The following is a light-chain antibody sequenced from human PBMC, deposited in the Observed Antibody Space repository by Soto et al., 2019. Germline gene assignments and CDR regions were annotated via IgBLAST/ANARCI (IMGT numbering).Light chain of an antibody. CDR3: QKYNSAPRAST. V-gene: IGKV1-27*01. CDR1: QGISNY. J-gene: IGKJ1*01. Sequence: DIQMTQSPSSLSASVGDRVTITCRASQGISNYLAWYQQKPGKVPKLLIYDASTLQSGVPSRFSGSGSGTDFTLTISSLQPEDVATYYYQKYNSAPRASTFGQGTKVEIK. CDR2: DAS.